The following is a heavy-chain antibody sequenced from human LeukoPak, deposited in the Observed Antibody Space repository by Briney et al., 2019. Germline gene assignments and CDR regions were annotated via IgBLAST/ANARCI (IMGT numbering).Heavy chain of an antibody. D-gene: IGHD2-15*01. CDR3: ARGGRVVGFDY. CDR1: GGSFSGYY. CDR2: INHSGST. Sequence: SETLSLTCAAYGGSFSGYYWSWIRQPPGKGLEWIGEINHSGSTNYNPSLKSRVTISVDTSKNQFSLKLSSVTAADTAVYYCARGGRVVGFDYWGQGTLVTVSS. J-gene: IGHJ4*02. V-gene: IGHV4-34*01.